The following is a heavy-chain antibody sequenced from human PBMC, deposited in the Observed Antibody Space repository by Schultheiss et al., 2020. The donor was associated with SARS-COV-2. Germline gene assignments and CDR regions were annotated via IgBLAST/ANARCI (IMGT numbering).Heavy chain of an antibody. CDR2: ISYDGSNK. D-gene: IGHD1-26*01. Sequence: GGSLRLSCAASGFTFSSYAMHWVRQAPGKGLEWVAVISYDGSNKYYADSVKGRFTISRDNSKNTLYLQMNSLRAEDTAVYYCTTDPYSGSYRPDAFDIWGQGTMVTVSS. CDR3: TTDPYSGSYRPDAFDI. J-gene: IGHJ3*02. CDR1: GFTFSSYA. V-gene: IGHV3-30*07.